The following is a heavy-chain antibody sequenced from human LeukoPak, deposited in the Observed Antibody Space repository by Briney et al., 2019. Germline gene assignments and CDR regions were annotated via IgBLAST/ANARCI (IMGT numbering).Heavy chain of an antibody. V-gene: IGHV1-8*03. J-gene: IGHJ6*03. CDR2: MNPNSGNT. Sequence: ASVKVSCKASGYTFTSYDINWVRQATGQGLEWMGWMNPNSGNTGYAQKFQGRVTITRNTSISTAYMELSSLRSEDTAVYYCAREAGPEYSSSRYMDVWGKGTTVTVSS. CDR1: GYTFTSYD. D-gene: IGHD6-6*01. CDR3: AREAGPEYSSSRYMDV.